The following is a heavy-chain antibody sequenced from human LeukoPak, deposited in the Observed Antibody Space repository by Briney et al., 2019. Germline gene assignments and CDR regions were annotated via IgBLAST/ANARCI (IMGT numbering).Heavy chain of an antibody. CDR3: ARGHGGPVEMATIPFDY. D-gene: IGHD5-24*01. Sequence: ASVTVSCKASGYTFTSYDINWVRQATGQGLEWMGWMNPNSGNTSYAQKFQGRVTMTRNTSISTAYMELSSLRSEDTAVYYCARGHGGPVEMATIPFDYWGQGTLVTVSS. J-gene: IGHJ4*02. CDR2: MNPNSGNT. CDR1: GYTFTSYD. V-gene: IGHV1-8*01.